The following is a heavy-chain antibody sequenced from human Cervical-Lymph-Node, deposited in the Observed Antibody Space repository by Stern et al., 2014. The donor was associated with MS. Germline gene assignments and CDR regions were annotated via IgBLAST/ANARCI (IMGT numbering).Heavy chain of an antibody. CDR2: VYPSDSDI. D-gene: IGHD4-11*01. J-gene: IGHJ4*02. V-gene: IGHV5-51*03. Sequence: EVQLVESGAEVKKPGESLKISCRNSGGSFSKYAIAWVRQMPGKGLEWMGMVYPSDSDIRYSPSFQGQVPISADQSISTAYLQWSSLKASDTAIYYCATSLDADYIGYFDSWGQGTLVTVSS. CDR1: GGSFSKYA. CDR3: ATSLDADYIGYFDS.